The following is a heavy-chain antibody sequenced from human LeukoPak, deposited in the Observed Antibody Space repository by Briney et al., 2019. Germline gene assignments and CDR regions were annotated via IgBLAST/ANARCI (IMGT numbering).Heavy chain of an antibody. CDR2: IYPGNGDT. J-gene: IGHJ4*02. V-gene: IGHV1-3*01. D-gene: IGHD6-13*01. CDR3: VRDDGSTWLFDS. CDR1: GYTFSRYT. Sequence: ASVKVSCKASGYTFSRYTIHWVRQAPGQSLEWMGWIYPGNGDTEYSQNFQGRVTITRDTSASIVYMKLSSLTSEDTAVYYCVRDDGSTWLFDSWGQGTLVTVSS.